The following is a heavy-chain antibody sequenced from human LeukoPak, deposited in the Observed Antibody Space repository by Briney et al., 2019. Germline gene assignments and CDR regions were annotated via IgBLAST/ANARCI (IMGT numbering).Heavy chain of an antibody. J-gene: IGHJ6*02. CDR3: AKATPPPAPTRYYYYYGMDV. CDR2: ISGNGRST. D-gene: IGHD2-2*01. V-gene: IGHV3-43*02. Sequence: GGSLRLSCAASGFTFDDCAMYWVRQAPGKGLEWVSLISGNGRSTYYADSVKGRFTMSRDNSKNSLYLQMNGLRTEDTALYYCAKATPPPAPTRYYYYYGMDVWGQGTTVTVSS. CDR1: GFTFDDCA.